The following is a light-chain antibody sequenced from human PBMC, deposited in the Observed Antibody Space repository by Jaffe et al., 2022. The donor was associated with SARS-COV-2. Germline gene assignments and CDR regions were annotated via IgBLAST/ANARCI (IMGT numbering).Light chain of an antibody. V-gene: IGKV3-11*01. CDR2: DAS. CDR1: QSVNSF. CDR3: QQRISWPLT. J-gene: IGKJ4*01. Sequence: EIVLTQSPVTLSLSPGERATLSCRAGQSVNSFLAWYQQKPGQAPRLLIYDASNRATGIPARFSGSGSGTDFTLTISSLEPEDFAVYYCQQRISWPLTFGGGTKVEIK.